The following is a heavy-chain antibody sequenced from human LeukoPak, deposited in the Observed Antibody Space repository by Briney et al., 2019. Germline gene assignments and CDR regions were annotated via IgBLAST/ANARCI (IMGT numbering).Heavy chain of an antibody. CDR2: INPSGGST. CDR1: GGTFSCYA. Sequence: ASVKVSCKASGGTFSCYAISWVRQAPGQGLEWMGIINPSGGSTSYAQKFQGRVTMTRDTSTSTVYMELSSLRSEDTAVYYCARDGLEAANIAGGAFDIWGQGTMVTVSS. V-gene: IGHV1-46*01. CDR3: ARDGLEAANIAGGAFDI. J-gene: IGHJ3*02. D-gene: IGHD6-25*01.